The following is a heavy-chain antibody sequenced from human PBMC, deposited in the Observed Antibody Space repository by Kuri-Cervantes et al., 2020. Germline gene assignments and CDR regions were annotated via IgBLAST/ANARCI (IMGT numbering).Heavy chain of an antibody. CDR1: GFTFSSYA. CDR2: ISYDGSNK. J-gene: IGHJ4*02. Sequence: GGSLRLSCAASGFTFSSYAMRWVRQAPGKGLEWVAVISYDGSNKYYADSVKGRFTISRDNSKNTLYLQMNSLRAEDTAVYYCANHDYGDPRADYWGQGTLVTVSS. V-gene: IGHV3-30-3*01. CDR3: ANHDYGDPRADY. D-gene: IGHD4-17*01.